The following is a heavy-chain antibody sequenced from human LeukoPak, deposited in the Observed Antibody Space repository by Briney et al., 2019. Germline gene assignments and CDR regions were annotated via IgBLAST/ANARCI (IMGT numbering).Heavy chain of an antibody. Sequence: SETLSLTCTVSGGSISNYYWSWIRQPAGKGLEWIGRVYTSGSTNYNPSLKSRVTMSLDTSKNQFSLNLSSMAAADTAVYYCARGPYSYDSSGAFDIWGQGTMVTVSS. CDR1: GGSISNYY. CDR2: VYTSGST. J-gene: IGHJ3*02. V-gene: IGHV4-4*07. CDR3: ARGPYSYDSSGAFDI. D-gene: IGHD3-22*01.